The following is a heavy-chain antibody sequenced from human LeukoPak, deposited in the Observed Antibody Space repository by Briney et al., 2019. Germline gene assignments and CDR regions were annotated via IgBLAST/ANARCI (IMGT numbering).Heavy chain of an antibody. CDR2: IWYDGSNK. D-gene: IGHD6-25*01. J-gene: IGHJ5*02. V-gene: IGHV3-33*01. CDR1: GFTFSSYG. CDR3: ARAAIPGNWFDP. Sequence: GGSLRLSCAASGFTFSSYGMHWVRQAAGKGLEWVAVIWYDGSNKYYADSVKGRFTISRDNSKNTLYLQMNSLRAEDTAVYYCARAAIPGNWFDPWGQGTLVTVSS.